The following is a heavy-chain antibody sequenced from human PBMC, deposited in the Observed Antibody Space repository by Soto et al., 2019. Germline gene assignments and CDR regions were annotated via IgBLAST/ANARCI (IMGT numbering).Heavy chain of an antibody. V-gene: IGHV3-23*01. CDR3: AKGRGGSGSLTPRVDF. Sequence: EVQLLESGGGLVQPGGSLRLSCAASGFTFNNYAMTWVRQAPGKGLEWVSAISGGGDTTSYADYVKGRFTVSRDGSKNTLYLQMSSLRAEDTALYYCAKGRGGSGSLTPRVDFWGKGTLVTVSS. CDR1: GFTFNNYA. D-gene: IGHD3-10*01. J-gene: IGHJ4*02. CDR2: ISGGGDTT.